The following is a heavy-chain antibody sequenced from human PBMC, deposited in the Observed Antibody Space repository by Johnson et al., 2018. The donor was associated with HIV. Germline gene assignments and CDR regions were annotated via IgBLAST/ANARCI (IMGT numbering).Heavy chain of an antibody. Sequence: VQLVDSGGGFVQPEGSLRLSCAASGFPVSSNYMSWVRQAPGKGLEWVSVIYSGGSTYYAASVKGRFTIPRDNSKNTLYLQMNSLRAEDTAVYYCAKGRSPRIQLRTWAFDIWGQGTMVIVSS. D-gene: IGHD5-18*01. CDR1: GFPVSSNY. J-gene: IGHJ3*02. CDR2: IYSGGST. V-gene: IGHV3-66*01. CDR3: AKGRSPRIQLRTWAFDI.